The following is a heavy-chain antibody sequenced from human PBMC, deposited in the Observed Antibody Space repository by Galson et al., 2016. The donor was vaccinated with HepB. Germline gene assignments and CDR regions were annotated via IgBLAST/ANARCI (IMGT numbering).Heavy chain of an antibody. J-gene: IGHJ6*04. CDR1: GLTFSRCD. CDR3: ARGKFDCSGGTCHDYGMDV. CDR2: IGTAGDT. V-gene: IGHV3-13*01. Sequence: SLRLSCAASGLTFSRCDMHWVRQATGKGLEWVSAIGTAGDTYYPGSVRGRFTISRENSKNTLYLQMNRLTDGDTAVYYCARGKFDCSGGTCHDYGMDVWGKGTTVTVSS. D-gene: IGHD2-15*01.